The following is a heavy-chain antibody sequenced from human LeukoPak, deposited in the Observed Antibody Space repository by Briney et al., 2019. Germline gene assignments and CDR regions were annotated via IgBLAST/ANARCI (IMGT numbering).Heavy chain of an antibody. J-gene: IGHJ6*03. CDR1: GFTFSSYE. D-gene: IGHD4-17*01. CDR3: ARSPTTATIYYYYMDV. V-gene: IGHV3-48*03. CDR2: ISSSGSTI. Sequence: PGGSLRLSCAASGFTFSSYEMNWDRQAPGKGLEWVSYISSSGSTIYYADSVKGRFTISRDNAKNSLYLQMNSLRAEDTAVYYCARSPTTATIYYYYMDVWGKGTTVTVSS.